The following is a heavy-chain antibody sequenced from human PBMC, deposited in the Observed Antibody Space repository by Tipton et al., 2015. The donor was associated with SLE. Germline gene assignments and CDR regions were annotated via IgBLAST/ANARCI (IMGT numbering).Heavy chain of an antibody. CDR2: VYSSGGT. D-gene: IGHD1-26*01. CDR3: ARGGGSYYDY. Sequence: TLSLTCTVSGGSISGYYWSWIRQPAGKGLEWIGRVYSSGGTIYNPSIKSRITLSLDTSKNQFSLRVNSVTAADTAVYYCARGGGSYYDYWGQGTLVTVSS. V-gene: IGHV4-4*07. CDR1: GGSISGYY. J-gene: IGHJ4*02.